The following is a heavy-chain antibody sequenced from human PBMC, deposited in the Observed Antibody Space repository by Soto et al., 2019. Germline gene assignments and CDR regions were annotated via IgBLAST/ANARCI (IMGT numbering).Heavy chain of an antibody. J-gene: IGHJ5*02. D-gene: IGHD1-1*01. CDR2: IYYSGST. V-gene: IGHV4-31*03. CDR1: GDSISSGGYY. CDR3: ARNLLENHHNWFDP. Sequence: QVQLQESGPGLVKPSQTLSLACTVSGDSISSGGYYWSWIRQHPGKGLEWIGYIYYSGSTYYNPSLKSRVTISVDTSKNQFSLKLSSVTAADTAVYYCARNLLENHHNWFDPWGQGTLVTVSS.